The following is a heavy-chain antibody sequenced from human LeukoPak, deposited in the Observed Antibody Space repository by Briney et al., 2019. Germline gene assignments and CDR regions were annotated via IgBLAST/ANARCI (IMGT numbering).Heavy chain of an antibody. J-gene: IGHJ4*02. CDR3: ARDGRTTPGGFEY. D-gene: IGHD2/OR15-2a*01. V-gene: IGHV4-31*03. CDR2: IYYSGST. Sequence: PSETLSLTCTVSGGSISSGGYYWSWIRQHPGKGLEWIGYIYYSGSTYYNPSLKSRVTMSVDTSKNQFSLKLSSVTAADTAVYYCARDGRTTPGGFEYWGQGTLVTVSS. CDR1: GGSISSGGYY.